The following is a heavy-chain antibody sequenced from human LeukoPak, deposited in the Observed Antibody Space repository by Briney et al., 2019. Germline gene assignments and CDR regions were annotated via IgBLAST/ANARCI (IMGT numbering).Heavy chain of an antibody. V-gene: IGHV3-30*02. Sequence: PGGSLRLSCAASGFTFSSYGMHWVRQAPGKGLEWVAVIWYDGSNKYYADSVKGRFTISRDNSKNTLYLQMNSLRAEDTAVYYCAKDHHGSGSYSDYWGQGTLVTVSS. J-gene: IGHJ4*02. CDR2: IWYDGSNK. D-gene: IGHD3-10*01. CDR3: AKDHHGSGSYSDY. CDR1: GFTFSSYG.